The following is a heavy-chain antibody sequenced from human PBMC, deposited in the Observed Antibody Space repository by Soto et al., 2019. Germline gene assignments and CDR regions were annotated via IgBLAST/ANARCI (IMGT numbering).Heavy chain of an antibody. CDR3: TRARYGDHFDS. CDR2: IDYSGST. D-gene: IGHD4-17*01. V-gene: IGHV4-59*01. Sequence: PSETLSLTCSVSGDSMTGANWGWFRQSPEKGLEWIGYIDYSGSTNYNPSLRSRITITIDTPSNQFSLNLASVTAADAAVYYCTRARYGDHFDSWGQGTLVTVSS. J-gene: IGHJ4*02. CDR1: GDSMTGAN.